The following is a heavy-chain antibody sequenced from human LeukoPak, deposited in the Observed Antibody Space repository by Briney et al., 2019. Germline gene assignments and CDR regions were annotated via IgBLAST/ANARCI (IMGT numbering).Heavy chain of an antibody. J-gene: IGHJ4*02. D-gene: IGHD5-12*01. CDR1: GFTFGDYY. CDR3: ARSYGWLPGGM. V-gene: IGHV3-11*03. CDR2: ISSTSSYT. Sequence: GGSLRLSCAASGFTFGDYYMSWIRQAPGKGLEWVSYISSTSSYTNYADSVKGRFTISRDNAKNSLHLQMNSLRAEDTAVYYCARSYGWLPGGMWGQGTLVTVSS.